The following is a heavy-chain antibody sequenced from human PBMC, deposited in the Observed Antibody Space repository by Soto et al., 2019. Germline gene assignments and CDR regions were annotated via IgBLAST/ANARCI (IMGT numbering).Heavy chain of an antibody. D-gene: IGHD2-2*01. CDR2: ISYDGSNK. V-gene: IGHV3-30*18. Sequence: ESGGGVVQPGRSLRLSCAASGFTFSSYGMHWVRQAPGKGLEWVAVISYDGSNKYYADSVKGRFTISRDNSKNTLYLQMNSLRAEDTAVYYCAKYYCSSTSCPYGYYYYYGMDVWGQGTTVTVSS. CDR1: GFTFSSYG. CDR3: AKYYCSSTSCPYGYYYYYGMDV. J-gene: IGHJ6*02.